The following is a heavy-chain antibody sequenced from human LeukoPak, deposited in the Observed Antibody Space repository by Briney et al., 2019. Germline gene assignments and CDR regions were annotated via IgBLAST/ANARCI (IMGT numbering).Heavy chain of an antibody. V-gene: IGHV3-74*01. CDR1: GFSFSSFW. J-gene: IGHJ4*02. CDR3: ARTIAVNGGDFDY. CDR2: INGDGTTS. Sequence: PGGSLRLSCAASGFSFSSFWMSWVRQTPGKGLVWVARINGDGTTSSHADSVKGRFTISRDNAKNTLYLQMNSLRAEDTALYYCARTIAVNGGDFDYWGQGTLVTVSS. D-gene: IGHD6-19*01.